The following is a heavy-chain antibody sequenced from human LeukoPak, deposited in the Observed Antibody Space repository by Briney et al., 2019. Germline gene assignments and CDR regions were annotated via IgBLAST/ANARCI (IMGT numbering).Heavy chain of an antibody. J-gene: IGHJ4*02. V-gene: IGHV4-59*01. D-gene: IGHD3-10*01. CDR3: ARALYGSGVFDS. CDR2: IHYSGDI. CDR1: GASISTSY. Sequence: PSETLSLTCTVSGASISTSYWYWIRQPPGKGLEWIGYIHYSGDINYNPSLKSRVTISAYTSKNQLSLKLSSVTAADTAVYYCARALYGSGVFDSWGQGTLVTVSS.